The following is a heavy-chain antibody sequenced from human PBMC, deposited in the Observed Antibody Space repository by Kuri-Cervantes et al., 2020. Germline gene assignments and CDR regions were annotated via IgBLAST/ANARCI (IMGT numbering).Heavy chain of an antibody. CDR1: GGSISTYY. CDR2: IYYTGST. D-gene: IGHD3-10*01. Sequence: ESLKISCTVAGGSISTYYWTWIRQPQGQGLEWIGYIYYTGSTTYNPSLKSRVTISVDTSKNQFSLKLSSVTAADTAVYYCARLWFGEFTFDYWGQGTLVTVSS. V-gene: IGHV4-59*08. CDR3: ARLWFGEFTFDY. J-gene: IGHJ4*02.